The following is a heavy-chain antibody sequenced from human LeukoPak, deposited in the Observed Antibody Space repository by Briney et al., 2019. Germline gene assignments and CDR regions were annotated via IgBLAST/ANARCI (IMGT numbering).Heavy chain of an antibody. V-gene: IGHV4-31*03. Sequence: PSETLSLTCSVSGGSISSGNSYWSWIRQHPGKGLEWIGYIYYSGSTYDNPSLKSRLNISVDTSRNQFSLKLASMTAADTAVYYCARVRPDYYNISSYPYFIDVWGKGTSVTVAS. CDR2: IYYSGST. D-gene: IGHD3-22*01. CDR1: GGSISSGNSY. CDR3: ARVRPDYYNISSYPYFIDV. J-gene: IGHJ6*03.